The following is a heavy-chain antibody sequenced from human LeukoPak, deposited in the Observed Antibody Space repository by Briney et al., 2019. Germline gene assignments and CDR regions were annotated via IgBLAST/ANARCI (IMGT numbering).Heavy chain of an antibody. CDR2: IYYSGST. Sequence: SETLSLTCTVSGGSISSSSYYWGWIRQPPGKGLEWIGSIYYSGSTYYNPSLKSRVTISVDTSKNQFSLNLSSVTAADTAVYYCARPHSSSWYEFDYWGQGTLVTVSS. V-gene: IGHV4-39*07. CDR1: GGSISSSSYY. J-gene: IGHJ4*02. D-gene: IGHD6-13*01. CDR3: ARPHSSSWYEFDY.